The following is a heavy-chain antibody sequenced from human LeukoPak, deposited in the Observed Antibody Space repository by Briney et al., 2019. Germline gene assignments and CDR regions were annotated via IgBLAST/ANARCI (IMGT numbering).Heavy chain of an antibody. CDR1: GGSFSGYY. J-gene: IGHJ5*02. CDR2: INHSGST. Sequence: SETLSLTCAVYGGSFSGYYWSWIRQPPGKGLEWIGEINHSGSTNYNPSLKSRVTISVDKSKNQFSLKLSSVTAADTAVYYCARDGIRQQLVHTPWGQGTLVTVSS. CDR3: ARDGIRQQLVHTP. V-gene: IGHV4-34*01. D-gene: IGHD6-6*01.